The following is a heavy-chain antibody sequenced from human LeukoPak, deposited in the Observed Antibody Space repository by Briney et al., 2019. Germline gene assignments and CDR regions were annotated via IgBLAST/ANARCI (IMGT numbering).Heavy chain of an antibody. Sequence: SETLSLTCTVSSDSISSSYWSWIRQPPGKGLEWIGYIYYSGSTNYNPSLKSRVAISVDTSKNQFSLKLNSVSAADTAVYYCARGYCSSTICFQYFHHWGQGTLVTVSS. D-gene: IGHD2-2*01. J-gene: IGHJ1*01. CDR1: SDSISSSY. CDR3: ARGYCSSTICFQYFHH. V-gene: IGHV4-59*01. CDR2: IYYSGST.